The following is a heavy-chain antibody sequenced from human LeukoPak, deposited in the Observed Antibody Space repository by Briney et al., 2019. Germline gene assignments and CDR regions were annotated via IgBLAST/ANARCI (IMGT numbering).Heavy chain of an antibody. Sequence: SETLSLTCTVSGGSISSGSYYWSWIRQPAGKGLEWIGRIYTSGSTNYNPSLKSRLTMSVDTSKNQFSLKLSSVTAADTAVYYCARGSYIFDPWGQGTLVTVSS. CDR3: ARGSYIFDP. V-gene: IGHV4-61*02. D-gene: IGHD1-26*01. J-gene: IGHJ5*02. CDR2: IYTSGST. CDR1: GGSISSGSYY.